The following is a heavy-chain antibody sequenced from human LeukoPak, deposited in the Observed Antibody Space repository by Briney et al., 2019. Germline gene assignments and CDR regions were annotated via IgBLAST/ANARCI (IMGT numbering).Heavy chain of an antibody. V-gene: IGHV3-7*03. CDR2: IKEDGTET. CDR3: AKEDRSLQTY. J-gene: IGHJ4*02. Sequence: PGGSLRLSCAASGFMFSSNWKSWVRLAPGKGLEWVANIKEDGTETYYVDSVKGRFTISRDNAKNSLYLQMNSLRVEDTAVYYCAKEDRSLQTYWGQGTLVTVSS. D-gene: IGHD1-14*01. CDR1: GFMFSSNW.